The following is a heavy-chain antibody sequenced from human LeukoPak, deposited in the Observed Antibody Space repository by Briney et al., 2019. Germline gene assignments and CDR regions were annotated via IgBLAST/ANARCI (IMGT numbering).Heavy chain of an antibody. CDR2: ISTSSNTI. Sequence: PGGSLRLSCEGSGYIFGDYSMGWVRQAPGKGLEWLAFISTSSNTIYYAGSVQGRFTVSRDNAKNFLYLHMNSLRAEDTAQYYCAGGAAHSYGYFSDYWGQGILVAVSS. CDR3: AGGAAHSYGYFSDY. V-gene: IGHV3-48*01. CDR1: GYIFGDYS. J-gene: IGHJ4*02. D-gene: IGHD4-17*01.